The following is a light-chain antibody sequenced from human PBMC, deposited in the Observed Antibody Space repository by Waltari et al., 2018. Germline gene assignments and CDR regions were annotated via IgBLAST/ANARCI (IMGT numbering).Light chain of an antibody. CDR1: SLRSYY. J-gene: IGLJ2*01. CDR3: HSRDASGVAGS. Sequence: SSELTQDPAVSVAMGQTVRITCQGDSLRSYYASWYQQRPGQAPILVIYDKNNRPSGVPGRFSGSSSHNTGSLTITGAQAEDEASYCCHSRDASGVAGSFGGGTKLTVL. CDR2: DKN. V-gene: IGLV3-19*01.